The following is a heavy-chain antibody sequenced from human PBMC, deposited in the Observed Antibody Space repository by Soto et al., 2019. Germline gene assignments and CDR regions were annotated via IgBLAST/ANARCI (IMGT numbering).Heavy chain of an antibody. J-gene: IGHJ5*01. V-gene: IGHV4-39*01. CDR1: CASINNFAYY. Sequence: SSETVSLTCSVSCASINNFAYYWGWIRQPPGKGLEWIGTVYYNENTYYNPSLKSRVAISVDTAKNQFSLNLRSVTAADTAIYFCARRERYYGSPGWFDPWGQGTLVTVSS. CDR2: VYYNENT. D-gene: IGHD3-10*01. CDR3: ARRERYYGSPGWFDP.